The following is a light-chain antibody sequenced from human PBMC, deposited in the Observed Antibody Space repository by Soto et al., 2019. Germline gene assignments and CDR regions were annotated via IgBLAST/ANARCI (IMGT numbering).Light chain of an antibody. J-gene: IGKJ1*01. V-gene: IGKV3-20*01. CDR1: QSVNTRN. CDR2: ATS. Sequence: EIVLTQSPGTLSLSPGERATLSCRASQSVNTRNLAWYQQKPGQAPRLLIYATSTRATGIPDRFSSSGSETDFTLTISRLEPEDFALYYCQQYGTSLGTFGQGTKVEIK. CDR3: QQYGTSLGT.